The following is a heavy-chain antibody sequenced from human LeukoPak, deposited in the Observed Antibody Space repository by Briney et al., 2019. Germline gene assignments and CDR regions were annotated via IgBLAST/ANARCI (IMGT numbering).Heavy chain of an antibody. Sequence: SETLSLTCAVYGGSFSGYYWSWIRQPPGKGLEWIGEINHSGSTNYNPSLKSRVTISVDTSKNQFSLKLSSVTAADTAVYYCARLRRKYYGSGSYYFGYYYMDVWGKGTTVTISS. V-gene: IGHV4-34*01. CDR2: INHSGST. J-gene: IGHJ6*03. CDR1: GGSFSGYY. D-gene: IGHD3-10*01. CDR3: ARLRRKYYGSGSYYFGYYYMDV.